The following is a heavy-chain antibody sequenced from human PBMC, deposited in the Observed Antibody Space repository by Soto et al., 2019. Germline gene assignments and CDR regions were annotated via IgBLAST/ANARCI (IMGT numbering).Heavy chain of an antibody. D-gene: IGHD3-10*01. Sequence: VQLEESGGGLVQPGGSLRLSCVASGFTFSSYAMHWVRQAPGKGLEWVAVISYDGSNKYYADSVKGRFTISRDNSKNTLYLQMNSLRAEDTAVYYCASAGSYYGSGASSYGMDVWGQGTTVTVSS. CDR3: ASAGSYYGSGASSYGMDV. J-gene: IGHJ6*02. CDR2: ISYDGSNK. CDR1: GFTFSSYA. V-gene: IGHV3-30-3*01.